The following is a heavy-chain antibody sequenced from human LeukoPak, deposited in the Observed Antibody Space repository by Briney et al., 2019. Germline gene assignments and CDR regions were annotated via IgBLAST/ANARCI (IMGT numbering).Heavy chain of an antibody. CDR2: INHSGST. V-gene: IGHV4-34*01. J-gene: IGHJ4*02. D-gene: IGHD3-10*01. CDR1: GASFSGYY. Sequence: SETLSLTCAVYGASFSGYYWSCIRQPPGKGREWIGDINHSGSTNYNPPLKSRVTRSVDTSKSQCSLKLSSVTAAHTAVYYGARALWYYGSGSRGFDYWGQGTLVTVSS. CDR3: ARALWYYGSGSRGFDY.